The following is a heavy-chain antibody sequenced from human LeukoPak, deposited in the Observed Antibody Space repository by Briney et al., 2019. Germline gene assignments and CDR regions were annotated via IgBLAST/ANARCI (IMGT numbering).Heavy chain of an antibody. CDR2: IYYTGST. V-gene: IGHV4-39*07. Sequence: PSETLSLTCTVSGGSLISNNYYWGWIRQPPGKGLEWIGSIYYTGSTYYNPPLKSRVTISVDTSKNQFSLKLSSVTAADTAVYYCARGGCSSTSCPGYIWGQGTLVTVSS. CDR1: GGSLISNNYY. J-gene: IGHJ4*02. CDR3: ARGGCSSTSCPGYI. D-gene: IGHD2-2*01.